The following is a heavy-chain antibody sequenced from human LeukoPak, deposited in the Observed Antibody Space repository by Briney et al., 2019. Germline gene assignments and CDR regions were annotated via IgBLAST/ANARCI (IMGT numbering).Heavy chain of an antibody. CDR3: ARDPPRYYYDSSGYFAKYFDY. D-gene: IGHD3-22*01. J-gene: IGHJ4*02. Sequence: GGSLRLSCTVSGFTVSSNSMSWVRQAPGKGLEWVSFIYSDNTHYSDSVKGRFTISRDNSKNTLYLQMNSLRAEDTAVYYCARDPPRYYYDSSGYFAKYFDYWGQGTLVTVSS. V-gene: IGHV3-53*01. CDR2: IYSDNT. CDR1: GFTVSSNS.